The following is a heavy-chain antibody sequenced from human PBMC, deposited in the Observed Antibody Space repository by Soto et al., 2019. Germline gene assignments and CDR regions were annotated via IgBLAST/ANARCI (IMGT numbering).Heavy chain of an antibody. CDR2: ISAYNGNR. CDR3: ARAGHYGVDDDFDM. Sequence: QVQLVQSGAEVKKPGASVKVSCRASGYTFTNYAVNWVRQAPGQGLEWMGWISAYNGNRDYAQKFQGRVSMTTDTSTSTAYMELRSLRSDATALYYFARAGHYGVDDDFDMWGLGTMLIVYS. J-gene: IGHJ3*02. CDR1: GYTFTNYA. V-gene: IGHV1-18*04. D-gene: IGHD2-8*01.